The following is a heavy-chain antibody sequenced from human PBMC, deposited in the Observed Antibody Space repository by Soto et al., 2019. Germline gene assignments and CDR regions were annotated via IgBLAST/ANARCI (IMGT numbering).Heavy chain of an antibody. CDR1: GYTFTSYG. CDR3: ARAGPYDFWSGYYIGYYYYCMDV. J-gene: IGHJ6*02. V-gene: IGHV1-18*01. CDR2: ISAYNGNT. Sequence: ASVKVSCKASGYTFTSYGISWVRQAPGQGLEWMGWISAYNGNTNYAQKLQGRVTMTTDTSTSTAYMELRSLRSDDTAVYYCARAGPYDFWSGYYIGYYYYCMDVWAQGTTVTVSS. D-gene: IGHD3-3*01.